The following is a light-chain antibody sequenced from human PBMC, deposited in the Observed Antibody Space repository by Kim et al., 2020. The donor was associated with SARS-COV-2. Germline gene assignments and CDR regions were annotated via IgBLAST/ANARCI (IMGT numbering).Light chain of an antibody. V-gene: IGKV3-20*01. CDR1: QSVTSTY. Sequence: SPGERDTLSCRASQSVTSTYLAWYQQKPGQAPRVLIYGASSRATGIPDRFSGSGSGTDFTLTISRLEPEDFAVYYCQQYGSSPGTFGQGTKLEI. CDR3: QQYGSSPGT. CDR2: GAS. J-gene: IGKJ2*01.